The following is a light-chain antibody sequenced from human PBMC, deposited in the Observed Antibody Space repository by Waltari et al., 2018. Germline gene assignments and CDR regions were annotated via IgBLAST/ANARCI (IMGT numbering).Light chain of an antibody. CDR2: VHTDGSH. J-gene: IGLJ3*02. Sequence: QPVLTQSPSASASLGASVKLTCTLSSEHSSYVIAWHQQQPDKGPRYLMKVHTDGSHMKGGGIPVRFAGSSSGAVRSLIISSLQSEDEADYYCQTWGSGIQVFGGGTKLTVL. CDR3: QTWGSGIQV. V-gene: IGLV4-69*01. CDR1: SEHSSYV.